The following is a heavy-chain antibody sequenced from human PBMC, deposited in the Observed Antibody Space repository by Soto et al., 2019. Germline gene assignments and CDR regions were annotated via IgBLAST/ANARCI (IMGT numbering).Heavy chain of an antibody. CDR3: ARDSGYCSGGSCSLDY. Sequence: QVQLVESGGGVVQPGRSLRLSCAACGFTFSSYGMHWVRQAPGKGLEWVAVIWYDGSNKYYADSVKGRFTMSRDNSKNTLYLQMNSLRAEDTAVYYCARDSGYCSGGSCSLDYWGQGTLVTVSS. CDR1: GFTFSSYG. D-gene: IGHD2-15*01. V-gene: IGHV3-33*01. J-gene: IGHJ4*02. CDR2: IWYDGSNK.